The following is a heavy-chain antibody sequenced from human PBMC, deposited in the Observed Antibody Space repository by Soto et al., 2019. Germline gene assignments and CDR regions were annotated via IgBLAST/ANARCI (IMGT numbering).Heavy chain of an antibody. D-gene: IGHD3-22*01. J-gene: IGHJ6*02. V-gene: IGHV4-38-2*01. CDR1: GYSISSGYY. Sequence: SETLSLTCSVSGYSISSGYYWGWIRQSPGRGLEWTGSVHHRGSPYYNPSLKNRVTIAKETSRNQFFLSVQSVTAADTATYYCARLTYYYDARGPLAEGTFGMDVWGRGTSVTVSS. CDR3: ARLTYYYDARGPLAEGTFGMDV. CDR2: VHHRGSP.